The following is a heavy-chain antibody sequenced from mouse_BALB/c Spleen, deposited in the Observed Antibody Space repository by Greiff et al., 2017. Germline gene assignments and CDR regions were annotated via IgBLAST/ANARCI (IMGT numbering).Heavy chain of an antibody. D-gene: IGHD1-1*01. CDR3: ASGLLRGMDY. CDR2: IYPGNVNT. CDR1: GYTFTSYY. Sequence: QVQLQQSGPELVKPGASVRISCKASGYTFTSYYIHWVKQRPGQGLEWIGWIYPGNVNTKYNEKFKGKATLTADKSSSTAYMQLSSLTSEDSAVYFCASGLLRGMDYWGQGTSVTVSS. V-gene: IGHV1S56*01. J-gene: IGHJ4*01.